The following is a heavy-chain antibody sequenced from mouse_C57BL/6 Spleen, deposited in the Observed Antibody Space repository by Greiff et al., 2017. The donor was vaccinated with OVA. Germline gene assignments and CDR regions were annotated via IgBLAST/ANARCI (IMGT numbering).Heavy chain of an antibody. V-gene: IGHV1-69*01. Sequence: QVQLKQPGAELVMPGASVKLSCKASGYTFTSYWMHWVKQRPGQGLEWIGEIDPSDSYTNYNQKFKGKSTLTVDKSSSTAHMELLSLTSEDFAVYYCASYGSSYYFDYWGQGTTLTVSS. D-gene: IGHD1-1*01. CDR2: IDPSDSYT. CDR1: GYTFTSYW. J-gene: IGHJ2*01. CDR3: ASYGSSYYFDY.